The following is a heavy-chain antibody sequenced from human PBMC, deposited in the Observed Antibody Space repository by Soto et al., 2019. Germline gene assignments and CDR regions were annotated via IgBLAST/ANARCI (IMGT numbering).Heavy chain of an antibody. Sequence: GESLKISCKGSGYSFAGYWITWVRQKPGKGLEWMGRIDPSDSQTYYSPSFRGHVTISATKSITTVFLQWSSLRASDTAIYYCAEHEGYCSTTTCSNFDYWGQGTLVTVSS. V-gene: IGHV5-10-1*01. CDR3: AEHEGYCSTTTCSNFDY. J-gene: IGHJ4*02. CDR2: IDPSDSQT. D-gene: IGHD2-2*01. CDR1: GYSFAGYW.